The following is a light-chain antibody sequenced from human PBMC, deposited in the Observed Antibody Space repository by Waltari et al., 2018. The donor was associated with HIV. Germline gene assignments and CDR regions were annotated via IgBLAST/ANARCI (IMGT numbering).Light chain of an antibody. Sequence: GERATLSCRASQTISSMSLAWYQQNPGQAPRLVISGASYRATGFPDRFSGSGSGTDFTLTSHRLEPEDFAVYYCQQYGTFPRTFGQGTKVEIK. CDR2: GAS. V-gene: IGKV3-20*01. J-gene: IGKJ1*01. CDR3: QQYGTFPRT. CDR1: QTISSMS.